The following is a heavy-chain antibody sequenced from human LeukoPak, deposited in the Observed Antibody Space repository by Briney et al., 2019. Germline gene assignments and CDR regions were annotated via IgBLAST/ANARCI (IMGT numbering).Heavy chain of an antibody. V-gene: IGHV3-21*01. CDR3: ARDPYSGNYGNYYYYYMDV. CDR2: ISSSSSYI. CDR1: GFTFSSYS. D-gene: IGHD1-26*01. J-gene: IGHJ6*03. Sequence: PGGSLRLSCAASGFTFSSYSMNWVRQAPGQGLEWVSSISSSSSYIYYADSVKGRFTISRDNAKNSLYLQMNSLGPEDTAVYYCARDPYSGNYGNYYYYYMDVWGKGTTVTISS.